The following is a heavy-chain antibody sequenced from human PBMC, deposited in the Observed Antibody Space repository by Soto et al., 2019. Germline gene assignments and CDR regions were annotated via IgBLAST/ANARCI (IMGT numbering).Heavy chain of an antibody. J-gene: IGHJ6*02. D-gene: IGHD2-2*01. V-gene: IGHV3-23*01. Sequence: GGSLRLSCAASGFSFSSYAMTWVRQAPGKGLEWVSAINSDASTYYADSVKGRFTISRDKSKGTLCLQISSLRAEDTAVYYCAKERIPAAIINYYYGMDVWGQGTTVTVSS. CDR1: GFSFSSYA. CDR3: AKERIPAAIINYYYGMDV. CDR2: INSDAST.